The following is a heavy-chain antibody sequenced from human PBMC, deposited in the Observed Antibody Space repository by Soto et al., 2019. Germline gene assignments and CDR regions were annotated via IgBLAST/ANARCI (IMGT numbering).Heavy chain of an antibody. J-gene: IGHJ6*02. CDR3: ARDMSAEDIVLVPDYYYGMDV. Sequence: QVQLVQSGAEEKKPGASVKVSCKASGYTFTSYAMHWVRQAPGQRLEWMGWINAGNGNTKYSQKFQGRVTITRDTSASTAYMELSSLRSEDTAVYYCARDMSAEDIVLVPDYYYGMDVWGQGTTVTVSS. V-gene: IGHV1-3*05. CDR2: INAGNGNT. D-gene: IGHD2-2*01. CDR1: GYTFTSYA.